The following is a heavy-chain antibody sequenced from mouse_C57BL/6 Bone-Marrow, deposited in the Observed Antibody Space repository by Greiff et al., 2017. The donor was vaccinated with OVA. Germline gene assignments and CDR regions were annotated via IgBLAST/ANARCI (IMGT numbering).Heavy chain of an antibody. CDR1: GYSFTSYY. J-gene: IGHJ3*01. CDR2: IYPGSGNT. Sequence: VKLMESGPELVKPGASVKISCKASGYSFTSYYIHWVKQRPGQGLEWIGWIYPGSGNTKYNEKFKGKATLTADTSSSTAYMQLSSLTSEDSAVYVCARDCYGSSYVWFAYWGQGTLVTVSA. V-gene: IGHV1-66*01. D-gene: IGHD1-1*01. CDR3: ARDCYGSSYVWFAY.